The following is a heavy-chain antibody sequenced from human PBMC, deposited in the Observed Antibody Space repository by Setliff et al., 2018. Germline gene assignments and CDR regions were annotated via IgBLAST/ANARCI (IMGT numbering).Heavy chain of an antibody. CDR1: GFTFSSYA. CDR3: AKNGFGVVALGVNNWFDP. V-gene: IGHV3-23*01. D-gene: IGHD3-10*01. Sequence: GGSLRLSCAASGFTFSSYAMSWVRQAPGKGLEWVSAISGSGGSTYYADSVKGRFTISRDNSMNTLWLQMNSLRAEDTAVYYCAKNGFGVVALGVNNWFDPWGQGTLVTVSS. J-gene: IGHJ5*02. CDR2: ISGSGGST.